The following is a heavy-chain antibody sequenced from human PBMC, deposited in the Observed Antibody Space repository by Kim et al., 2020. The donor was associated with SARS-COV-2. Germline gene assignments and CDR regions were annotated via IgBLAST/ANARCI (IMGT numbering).Heavy chain of an antibody. CDR3: AREGIDSSSSSFFWYFDL. D-gene: IGHD6-6*01. J-gene: IGHJ2*01. V-gene: IGHV4-59*01. Sequence: KSRVTISVDTSKNQFSLKLSSVTAAGTAVYYCAREGIDSSSSSFFWYFDLWGRGTLVTVSS.